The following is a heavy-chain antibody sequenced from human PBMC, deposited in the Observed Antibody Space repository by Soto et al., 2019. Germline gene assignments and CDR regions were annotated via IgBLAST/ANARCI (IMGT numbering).Heavy chain of an antibody. CDR2: IKSKTDGGTT. D-gene: IGHD3-10*01. CDR3: TTDEILWFGVPQGPLEYYYYGMDV. V-gene: IGHV3-15*01. Sequence: GGSLRLSCAASGFTFSNAWMSWVRQAPGKGLEWVGRIKSKTDGGTTDYAAPVKGRFTISRDDSKNTLYLQMNSLKTEDTAVYYCTTDEILWFGVPQGPLEYYYYGMDVWGQGTTVTVSS. J-gene: IGHJ6*02. CDR1: GFTFSNAW.